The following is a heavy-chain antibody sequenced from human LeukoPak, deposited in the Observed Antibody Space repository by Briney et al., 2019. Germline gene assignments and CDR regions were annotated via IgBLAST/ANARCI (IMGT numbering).Heavy chain of an antibody. CDR3: ARESVSGYDFWSGYYLILNWFDP. CDR1: GGTFSSYA. CDR2: IIPIFGTA. V-gene: IGHV1-69*13. D-gene: IGHD3-3*01. J-gene: IGHJ5*02. Sequence: ASVKVSCKASGGTFSSYAISWVRQAPGQGLEWMGGIIPIFGTANYAQKFQGRVTITADESTSTAYMELSSLRSEDTAVYYCARESVSGYDFWSGYYLILNWFDPWGQGTLVTVSS.